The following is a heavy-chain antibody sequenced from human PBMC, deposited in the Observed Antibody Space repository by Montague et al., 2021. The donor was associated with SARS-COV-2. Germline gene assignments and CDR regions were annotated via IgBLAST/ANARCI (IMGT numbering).Heavy chain of an antibody. V-gene: IGHV4-39*07. CDR1: GVVELSRRPF. CDR2: LSYNRST. D-gene: IGHD3-10*01. CDR3: GLGRGFAVGNHYYYSYGLDV. Sequence: SETLSLTCTVSGVVELSRRPFEHSSELQSHHQLVCRLPLSYNRSTYYXPSLKSRVIISADTSKNQFSLNLRSVTAADTAVYFCGLGRGFAVGNHYYYSYGLDVWAQATTVTVSS. J-gene: IGHJ6*02.